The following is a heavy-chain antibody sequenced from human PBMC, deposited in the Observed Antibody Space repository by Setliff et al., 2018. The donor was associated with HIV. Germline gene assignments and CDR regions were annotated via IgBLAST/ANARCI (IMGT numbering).Heavy chain of an antibody. CDR1: GGSISNSRYY. CDR3: ASGNHNAYEI. J-gene: IGHJ3*02. Sequence: SETLSLTCTVSGGSISNSRYYWSWIRQPPGKGLDWIGYIYDSGSTYYNPSLSSRVSMSVDTSKSQFSLKLTSVTAADTAVYYCASGNHNAYEIWGQGTMVTVSS. V-gene: IGHV4-39*07. CDR2: IYDSGST.